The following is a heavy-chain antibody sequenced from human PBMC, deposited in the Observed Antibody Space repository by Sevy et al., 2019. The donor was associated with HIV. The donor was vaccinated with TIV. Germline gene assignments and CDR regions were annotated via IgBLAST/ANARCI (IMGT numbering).Heavy chain of an antibody. V-gene: IGHV3-7*01. Sequence: GGSLRLSCAASGFTFSDYWMSWVRQAPGKGLEWVANIKQDGNQKYIVDSVKGRFTISRDNDKKSLYLQMDNVRAEDTAVYYSARKVGDLWGQGTMVTVSS. CDR2: IKQDGNQK. J-gene: IGHJ3*01. CDR3: ARKVGDL. D-gene: IGHD1-26*01. CDR1: GFTFSDYW.